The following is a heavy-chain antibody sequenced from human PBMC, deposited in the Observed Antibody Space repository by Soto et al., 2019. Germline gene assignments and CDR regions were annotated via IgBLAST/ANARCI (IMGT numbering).Heavy chain of an antibody. CDR1: GFTFSNYA. D-gene: IGHD3-22*01. CDR2: ISSNGGTT. CDR3: SRGRPRSIYYDSSGYYLDY. J-gene: IGHJ4*02. V-gene: IGHV3-64*02. Sequence: GGSLRLSCAASGFTFSNYAMHWVRQAPGKGLEYVSAISSNGGTTYYADSVKGRFTISRDNSKNTLYLQMGSLRAEDMAVYYCSRGRPRSIYYDSSGYYLDYWGQGTLVTVSS.